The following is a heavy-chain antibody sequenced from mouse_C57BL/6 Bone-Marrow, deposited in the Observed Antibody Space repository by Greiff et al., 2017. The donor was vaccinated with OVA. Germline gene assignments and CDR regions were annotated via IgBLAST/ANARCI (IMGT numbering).Heavy chain of an antibody. Sequence: QVQLQQPGAELVRPGPSVKLSCKASGYTFTSYWMHWVKQRPGQGLEWIGVIDPSDSYTNYNQKFKGKATLTVDTSSSTAYMQLSSLTSEDSAVYYCARDPITWGQGTTLTVSS. CDR3: ARDPIT. V-gene: IGHV1-59*01. D-gene: IGHD1-1*01. CDR1: GYTFTSYW. J-gene: IGHJ2*01. CDR2: IDPSDSYT.